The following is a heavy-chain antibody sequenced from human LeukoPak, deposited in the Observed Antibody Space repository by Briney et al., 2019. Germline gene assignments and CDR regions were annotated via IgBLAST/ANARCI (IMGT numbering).Heavy chain of an antibody. D-gene: IGHD3-9*01. CDR3: ARMSIFYGIESAYYYYYGMDV. CDR1: GGTFSSYA. V-gene: IGHV1-8*02. Sequence: ASVKVSCKASGGTFSSYAISWVRQATGQGLEWMGWMNPNSGNTGYAQKFQGRVTMTRNTSISTAYMELSSLRSEDTAVYYCARMSIFYGIESAYYYYYGMDVWGQGTTVTVSS. J-gene: IGHJ6*02. CDR2: MNPNSGNT.